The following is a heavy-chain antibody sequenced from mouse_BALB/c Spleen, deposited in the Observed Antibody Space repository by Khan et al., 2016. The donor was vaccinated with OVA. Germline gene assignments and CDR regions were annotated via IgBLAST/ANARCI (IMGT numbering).Heavy chain of an antibody. J-gene: IGHJ4*01. CDR2: INTYTGEP. D-gene: IGHD2-14*01. V-gene: IGHV9-3-1*01. Sequence: QIQLVQSGPELKKPGETVQISCKASGFTFTNYGMNWVKQAPGKGLKWMGWINTYTGEPTFADDFKGRFAFSLETSTSTAYLQINSHKNVYTATNFCARLGYNEAMDCWGQGTSVTVSS. CDR1: GFTFTNYG. CDR3: ARLGYNEAMDC.